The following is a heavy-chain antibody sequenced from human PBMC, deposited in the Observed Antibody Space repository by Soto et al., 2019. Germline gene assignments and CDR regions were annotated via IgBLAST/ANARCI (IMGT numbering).Heavy chain of an antibody. Sequence: QVQLQESGPGLVKPSQTVSLTCTVSGGSISSGNDYWSWIRQPPGTGLEWIGYIHYGGNTNYNPSLTSRLTISLDTSKNQFSMKLSSVTAADTAVYYCARDQGYHYDSWGQGILVTVSS. CDR1: GGSISSGNDY. V-gene: IGHV4-30-4*08. J-gene: IGHJ5*01. CDR2: IHYGGNT. D-gene: IGHD2-15*01. CDR3: ARDQGYHYDS.